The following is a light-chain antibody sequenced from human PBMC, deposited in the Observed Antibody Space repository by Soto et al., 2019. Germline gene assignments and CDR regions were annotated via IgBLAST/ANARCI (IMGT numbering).Light chain of an antibody. CDR1: QSVSSSY. Sequence: DIVLTQSPGTLSLSPGERAALPCRASQSVSSSYLAWYQQKPGQAPRLLIYGASNRATGIPDRFSGSGSGTDFTLTISRLEPEDFAVYYCQQYGSSGTFGQGTKVDI. J-gene: IGKJ1*01. V-gene: IGKV3-20*01. CDR2: GAS. CDR3: QQYGSSGT.